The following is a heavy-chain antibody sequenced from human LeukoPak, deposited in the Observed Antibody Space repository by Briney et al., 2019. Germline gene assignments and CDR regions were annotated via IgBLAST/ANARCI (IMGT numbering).Heavy chain of an antibody. CDR3: ATYCASGKCADH. J-gene: IGHJ4*02. CDR2: IIDSVDNT. CDR1: GFTVSSHA. D-gene: IGHD2-8*01. Sequence: GGSLRLSCATAGFTVSSHAMNWVRQAPGNGLEWVSGIIDSVDNTHYADSVKGRFTISRDSPKSTLYLQMNSLRADDTAVYYCATYCASGKCADHWGQGTLVTVSS. V-gene: IGHV3-23*01.